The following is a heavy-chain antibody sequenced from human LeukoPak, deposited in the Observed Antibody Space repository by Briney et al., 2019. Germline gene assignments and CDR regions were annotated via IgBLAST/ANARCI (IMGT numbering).Heavy chain of an antibody. CDR1: GGSFSGYY. Sequence: SETLSLTCAVYGGSFSGYYWSWIRQPPGKGLEWIGEINHSGGTNYNPSLKSRVTISVDTSKNQFSLKLSSVTAADTAVYYCARRPGGYCSSTSCYPDYYYYMDVWGKGTTVTVSS. J-gene: IGHJ6*03. D-gene: IGHD2-2*01. CDR3: ARRPGGYCSSTSCYPDYYYYMDV. CDR2: INHSGGT. V-gene: IGHV4-34*01.